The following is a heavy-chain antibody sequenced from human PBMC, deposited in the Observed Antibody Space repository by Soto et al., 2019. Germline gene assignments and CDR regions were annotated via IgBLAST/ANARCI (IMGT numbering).Heavy chain of an antibody. D-gene: IGHD5-18*01. Sequence: QVQLVQSGGEVKKPGAAVMVSCKASGYTFTNYGISWVRQAPGQGLEWMGWISTSNSNTAYAQKFQDRVTMTTDTSTSTAYMELRSLRPDDPAVYYCARPPQVTRSYYFNGLDVWGQGTTVTVSS. CDR2: ISTSNSNT. CDR3: ARPPQVTRSYYFNGLDV. V-gene: IGHV1-18*01. CDR1: GYTFTNYG. J-gene: IGHJ6*02.